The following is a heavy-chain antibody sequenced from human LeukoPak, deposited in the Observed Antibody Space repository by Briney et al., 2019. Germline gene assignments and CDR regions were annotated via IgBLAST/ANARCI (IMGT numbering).Heavy chain of an antibody. CDR1: GYTFTTYY. CDR3: ARGRILGATRGYFDP. V-gene: IGHV1-46*01. CDR2: INPSGGTT. Sequence: ASVKVSCKASGYTFTTYYMHWVRQDPGQGLEWMGIINPSGGTTVYAQKFQGRVTMTRDTSTSTVYMDLSSLRSEDTAVYYCARGRILGATRGYFDPWGQGTLVTVSS. D-gene: IGHD1-26*01. J-gene: IGHJ5*02.